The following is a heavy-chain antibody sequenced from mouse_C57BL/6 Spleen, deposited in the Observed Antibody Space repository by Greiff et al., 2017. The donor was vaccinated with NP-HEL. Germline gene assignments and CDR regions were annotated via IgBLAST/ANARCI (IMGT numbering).Heavy chain of an antibody. CDR1: GYAFSSSW. V-gene: IGHV1-82*01. CDR2: LYPGDGDT. D-gene: IGHD1-1*01. J-gene: IGHJ1*03. Sequence: QVQLQQSGPELVKPGASVKISCKASGYAFSSSWMNWVKQRPGKGLEWIGRLYPGDGDTNYNGKFKGKATLTADKSSSTAYMQLSSLTSEDSAVYFCASHCGSSPHWYFDVWGTGTTVTVSS. CDR3: ASHCGSSPHWYFDV.